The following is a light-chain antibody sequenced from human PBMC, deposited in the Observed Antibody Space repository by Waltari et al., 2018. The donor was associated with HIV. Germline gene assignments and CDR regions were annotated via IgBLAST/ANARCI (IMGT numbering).Light chain of an antibody. V-gene: IGKV3-20*01. J-gene: IGKJ2*01. CDR3: QQYDISPYT. CDR1: QSLSRSY. CDR2: GAS. Sequence: EIVLTQSPGTLSLSPGERVTLPCWASQSLSRSYLAWYQQKPGQAPRLLIYGASSRATGIPDRFSGSGSGTDFTLTINRLEPEDFAVYYCQQYDISPYTFGQGTKLEI.